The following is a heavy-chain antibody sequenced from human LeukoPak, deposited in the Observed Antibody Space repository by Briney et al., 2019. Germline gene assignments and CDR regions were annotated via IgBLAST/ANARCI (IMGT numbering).Heavy chain of an antibody. CDR3: TTNYGGNSGSNY. CDR1: GFTFSNAW. V-gene: IGHV3-15*01. D-gene: IGHD4-23*01. J-gene: IGHJ4*02. Sequence: GGSLRLSCAASGFTFSNAWMSWVRQAPGKGLDWVGRIKSKTDGGTTDYAAPVKGRFTIPRDDSKNTLYLQMNSLKTEDTAVYYCTTNYGGNSGSNYWGQGNLVTVSS. CDR2: IKSKTDGGTT.